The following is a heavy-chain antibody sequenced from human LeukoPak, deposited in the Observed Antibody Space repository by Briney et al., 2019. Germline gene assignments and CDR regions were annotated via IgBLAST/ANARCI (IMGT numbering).Heavy chain of an antibody. V-gene: IGHV4-4*07. J-gene: IGHJ4*02. Sequence: SETLSLTRTVSGDSFGGFYWSWLRQPAGAGWEWIGRIYSSGFTEFNLSLDNRVTMAIDTSKNEFSLKLTSVTAADTGLYYCARVHIVTGTYFDSWGQGLLVTVSS. CDR1: GDSFGGFY. CDR3: ARVHIVTGTYFDS. D-gene: IGHD2-21*01. CDR2: IYSSGFT.